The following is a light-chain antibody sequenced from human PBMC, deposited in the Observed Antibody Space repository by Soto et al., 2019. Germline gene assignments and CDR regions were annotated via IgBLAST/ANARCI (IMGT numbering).Light chain of an antibody. CDR3: QHLNSYPLT. Sequence: DIQLTQSPSFLSASVGDRVTITCRASQGISSYLAWYQQKPGKAPKLLIYAASTLQGGVPSRFGGSGSGTEFTLTISSLQPEDFATYYCQHLNSYPLTFGGGTKVEIK. J-gene: IGKJ4*01. CDR1: QGISSY. V-gene: IGKV1-9*01. CDR2: AAS.